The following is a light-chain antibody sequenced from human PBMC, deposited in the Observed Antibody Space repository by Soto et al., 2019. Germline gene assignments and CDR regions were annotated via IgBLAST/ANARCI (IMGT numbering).Light chain of an antibody. CDR3: ATWDDSLNGPGVV. Sequence: QSVLTQPPSASGTPGQRVTISCSGRSSNIGSNTINWYQQLPGTAPKLLIYSNNLRPSGVPDRFSGSKSGTSASLAISGLQSEDGADYYCATWDDSLNGPGVVFGGGTKLTV. CDR1: SSNIGSNT. J-gene: IGLJ2*01. CDR2: SNN. V-gene: IGLV1-44*01.